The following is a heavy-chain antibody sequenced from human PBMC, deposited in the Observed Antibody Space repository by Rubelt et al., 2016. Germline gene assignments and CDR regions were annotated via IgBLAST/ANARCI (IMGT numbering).Heavy chain of an antibody. CDR2: IYHSGST. J-gene: IGHJ6*02. D-gene: IGHD6-13*01. CDR3: ARVNSSWYTRDYGMDV. CDR1: GGSISSSNW. Sequence: QVQLQESGPGLVKPSGTLSLTCAVSGGSISSSNWWSWVRQPPGKGLEWIGEIYHSGSTNYNPSLKSRVTISVDTSKNQFSLKLSSVTAADTAVYYCARVNSSWYTRDYGMDVWGQGTTVTVSS. V-gene: IGHV4-4*02.